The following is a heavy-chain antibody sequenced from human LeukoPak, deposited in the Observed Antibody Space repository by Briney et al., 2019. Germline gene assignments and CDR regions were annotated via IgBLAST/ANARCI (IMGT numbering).Heavy chain of an antibody. D-gene: IGHD5-12*01. CDR2: VYYSGST. Sequence: SETLSLTCTVSGGSISSSSYYWGWIRQPPEKGLEWIGSVYYSGSTYYNPSLKSRVTISVDTSKNQFSLKLTSVTAADTAVYYCARRSGYDIVDYWGQGTLVTVSS. V-gene: IGHV4-39*01. J-gene: IGHJ4*02. CDR3: ARRSGYDIVDY. CDR1: GGSISSSSYY.